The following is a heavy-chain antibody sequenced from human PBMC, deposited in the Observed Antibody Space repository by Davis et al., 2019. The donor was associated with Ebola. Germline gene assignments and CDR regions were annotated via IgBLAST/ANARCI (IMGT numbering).Heavy chain of an antibody. V-gene: IGHV6-1*01. CDR1: GDSVSSGG. J-gene: IGHJ5*02. CDR2: TYYSSKWYN. CDR3: ASGWLRGRFDP. D-gene: IGHD6-19*01. Sequence: PSETLSLTCAISGDSVSSGGWNWIRQSPSRGLEWLGRTYYSSKWYNDYAVSVKSRITINPDTSKNQFSLQLNSVTPEDTALYYCASGWLRGRFDPWGQGTLVTVSS.